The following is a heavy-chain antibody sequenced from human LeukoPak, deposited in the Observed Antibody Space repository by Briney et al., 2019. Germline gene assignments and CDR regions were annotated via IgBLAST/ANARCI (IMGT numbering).Heavy chain of an antibody. CDR2: IISVGSST. CDR3: AAGLGYCSSTSC. D-gene: IGHD2-2*01. CDR1: GFTFSSYW. Sequence: GGCLRLSCAASGFTFSSYWMHWVRQAPGKGLVWVSRIISVGSSTNYADSVIGRFTISRDNAKNTLYLQMNSLRAEDTAVYYCAAGLGYCSSTSCWGQGYLGSVSS. J-gene: IGHJ1*01. V-gene: IGHV3-74*01.